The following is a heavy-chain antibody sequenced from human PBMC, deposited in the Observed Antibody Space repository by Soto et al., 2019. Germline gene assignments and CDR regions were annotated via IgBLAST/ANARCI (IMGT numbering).Heavy chain of an antibody. V-gene: IGHV4-30-2*01. J-gene: IGHJ4*02. CDR3: ARGGVDYYDSSGYYFSPYYFDY. CDR1: GGSISSGGYS. Sequence: TLSLTCAVSGGSISSGGYSWSWIRQPPGKGLEWIGYIYHSGSTYYNPSLKSRVTISVDRSKNQFSLKLSSVTAADTAVYYCARGGVDYYDSSGYYFSPYYFDYWGQGTLVTVSS. D-gene: IGHD3-22*01. CDR2: IYHSGST.